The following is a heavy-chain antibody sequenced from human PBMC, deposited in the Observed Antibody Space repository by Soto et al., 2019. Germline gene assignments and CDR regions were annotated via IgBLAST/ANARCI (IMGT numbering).Heavy chain of an antibody. CDR3: ARHEAYSSSWNGYYYYGMDV. D-gene: IGHD6-13*01. J-gene: IGHJ6*02. CDR1: GYSFTSYW. V-gene: IGHV5-10-1*01. CDR2: IDPSDSYT. Sequence: GASLKISCKGSGYSFTSYWISWVRQMPGKGLEWMGRIDPSDSYTNYSPSFQGHVTISADKSISTAYLQWSSLKASDTAMYYCARHEAYSSSWNGYYYYGMDVWGQGTTVTVSS.